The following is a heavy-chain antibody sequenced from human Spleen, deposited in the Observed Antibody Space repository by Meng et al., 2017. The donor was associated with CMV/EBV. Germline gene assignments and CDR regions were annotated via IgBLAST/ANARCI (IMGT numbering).Heavy chain of an antibody. J-gene: IGHJ4*02. CDR3: AHLEAATTPYYFDY. Sequence: QITLQESGAPLVNPTQTPTLPSTFSGFSLSTSGVGVGWIRQPPRTALEWLALIYWDDDKRYSPSLKSRLTITKDTSKNQVVLTMTNMDPVDTATYYCAHLEAATTPYYFDYWGQGTLVTVSS. CDR1: GFSLSTSGVG. CDR2: IYWDDDK. V-gene: IGHV2-5*02. D-gene: IGHD2-15*01.